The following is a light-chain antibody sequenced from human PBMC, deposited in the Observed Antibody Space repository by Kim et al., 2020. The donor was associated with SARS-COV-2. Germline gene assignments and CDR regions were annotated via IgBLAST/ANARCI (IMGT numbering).Light chain of an antibody. V-gene: IGLV1-44*01. J-gene: IGLJ1*01. CDR3: ATWDDSLKSYV. Sequence: GKRVGRSYTGRRPNIETNTASWYQQFPGGAPNLLIYGNDLRPSGVPDRFSGSKSDTSASLAISGLKSEDEADYYCATWDDSLKSYVFGTGTKVTVL. CDR2: GND. CDR1: RPNIETNT.